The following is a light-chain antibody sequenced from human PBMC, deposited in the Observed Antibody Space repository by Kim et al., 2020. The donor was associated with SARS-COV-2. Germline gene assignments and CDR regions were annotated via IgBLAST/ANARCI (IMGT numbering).Light chain of an antibody. CDR1: SLRNYY. J-gene: IGLJ3*02. Sequence: ALGRTVRFKWHGDSLRNYYASWYQQKPRQAPVVVIYGRSHRPSGIPDRFSGSNSGNTASLTITGAQAEDEADYYCNSRDSSGNHLVFGGGTQLTVL. CDR2: GRS. V-gene: IGLV3-19*01. CDR3: NSRDSSGNHLV.